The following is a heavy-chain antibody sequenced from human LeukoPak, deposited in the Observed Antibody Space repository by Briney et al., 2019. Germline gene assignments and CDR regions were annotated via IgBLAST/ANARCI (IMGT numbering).Heavy chain of an antibody. Sequence: PGGSLRLSCAASGFTFSIYSMNWVRQAPGKGLEWVSYISSSSSTIYYADSVKGRFTISRDNAKNSLYLQMNSLRAEDTAVYYCARDRYSSSWYYDYYYYYMDVWGKGTTVTVSS. CDR2: ISSSSSTI. CDR1: GFTFSIYS. J-gene: IGHJ6*03. V-gene: IGHV3-48*01. CDR3: ARDRYSSSWYYDYYYYYMDV. D-gene: IGHD6-13*01.